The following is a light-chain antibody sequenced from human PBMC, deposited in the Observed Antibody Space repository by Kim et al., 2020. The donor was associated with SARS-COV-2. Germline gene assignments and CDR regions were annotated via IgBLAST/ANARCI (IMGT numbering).Light chain of an antibody. J-gene: IGKJ1*01. CDR2: GAS. CDR3: QQDYNLRT. V-gene: IGKV3D-7*01. Sequence: PGERVTLSCRASQSVSSSYLTWYQQKPGQAPRLLIYGASTRATGIPARFSGSGSGIDFTLTISSLQPEDFAVYYCQQDYNLRTFGQGTKVDIK. CDR1: QSVSSSY.